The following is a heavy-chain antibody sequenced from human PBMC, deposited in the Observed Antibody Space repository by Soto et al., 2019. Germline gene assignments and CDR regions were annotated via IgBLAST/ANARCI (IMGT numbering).Heavy chain of an antibody. CDR1: GFTFSSYA. Sequence: GGSLRLSCAASGFTFSSYAMHWVRQAPGKGLEGVAEISRGGSTTYYSDSVKGRFTISRDNAKNSLYLQMNSLRDEDTAVYYCARDGGSLGYWGQGTLVTVSS. V-gene: IGHV3-30*03. D-gene: IGHD1-26*01. J-gene: IGHJ4*02. CDR3: ARDGGSLGY. CDR2: ISRGGSTT.